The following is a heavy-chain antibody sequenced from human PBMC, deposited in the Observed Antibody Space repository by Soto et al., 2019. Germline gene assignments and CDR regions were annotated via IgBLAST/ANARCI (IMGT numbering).Heavy chain of an antibody. CDR2: IHTSDTKT. CDR3: ARQVTGHPNWFDR. V-gene: IGHV3-23*05. Sequence: SGGSLRLSCAASGFTFSSYAMNWVRQAPGKGLEWVSTIHTSDTKTYYADSVKGRFTISRDNSKSTLYLQMNSLRAEDTAIYYCARQVTGHPNWFDRWGQGTLVTVSS. D-gene: IGHD4-4*01. J-gene: IGHJ5*02. CDR1: GFTFSSYA.